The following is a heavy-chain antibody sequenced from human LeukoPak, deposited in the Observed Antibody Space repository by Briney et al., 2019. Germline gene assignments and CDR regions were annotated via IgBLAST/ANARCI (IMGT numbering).Heavy chain of an antibody. J-gene: IGHJ3*02. CDR2: FDPEDGET. CDR3: ATALGVATVTDAFDI. D-gene: IGHD3-16*01. CDR1: GYTLTELS. V-gene: IGHV1-24*01. Sequence: ASVKVSCKVSGYTLTELSMHWVRQAPGKGLEWMGGFDPEDGETIYAQKFQGRVTMTEGTSTDTAYMELSSLRSEDTAVYYCATALGVATVTDAFDIWGQGTMVTVSS.